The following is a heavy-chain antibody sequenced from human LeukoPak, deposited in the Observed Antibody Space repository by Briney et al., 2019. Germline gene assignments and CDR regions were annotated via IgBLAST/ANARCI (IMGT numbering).Heavy chain of an antibody. J-gene: IGHJ4*02. CDR2: IYHSGST. V-gene: IGHV4-38-2*02. D-gene: IGHD1-26*01. CDR1: GYSISSGYY. CDR3: AGGKSRGSHIDY. Sequence: SETLSLTCTVSGYSISSGYYWGWIRQPPGKGLEWIGSIYHSGSTYYNPSLKSRVTISVDTSKNQFSLKLRSVTAADTAVYYCAGGKSRGSHIDYWGQGTLVTVSS.